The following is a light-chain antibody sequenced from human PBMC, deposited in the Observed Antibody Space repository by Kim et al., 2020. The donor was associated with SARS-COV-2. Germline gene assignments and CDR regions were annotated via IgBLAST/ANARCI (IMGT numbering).Light chain of an antibody. J-gene: IGLJ3*02. V-gene: IGLV3-19*01. CDR3: SSRDISGNQWV. CDR1: RLRKYY. Sequence: ALGQKARITCQGDRLRKYYASWYQQKPGQAHVLVINGKNNRPSGIADRFAGASAGNTASLTITGAQAEDEADYHCSSRDISGNQWVFGGGTQLTVL. CDR2: GKN.